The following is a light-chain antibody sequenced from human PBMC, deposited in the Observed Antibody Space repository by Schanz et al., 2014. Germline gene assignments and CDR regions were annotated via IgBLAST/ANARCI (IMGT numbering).Light chain of an antibody. J-gene: IGKJ1*01. V-gene: IGKV3-15*01. CDR2: GTS. CDR3: QQYNTYPWT. Sequence: EIVMTQSPATLSVSPGERATLSCRASQSVSSNLAWYQQKPGQAPRLLIYGTSTRATAIPARFSGSGSGTHFTLTISSLQPDDFATYYCQQYNTYPWTFGQGTKVLIK. CDR1: QSVSSN.